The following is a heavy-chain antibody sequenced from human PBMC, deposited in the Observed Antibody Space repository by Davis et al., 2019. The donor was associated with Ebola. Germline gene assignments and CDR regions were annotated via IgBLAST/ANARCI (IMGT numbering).Heavy chain of an antibody. CDR3: ARFKGATFNY. J-gene: IGHJ4*02. CDR1: GFTFSDYG. V-gene: IGHV3-33*01. CDR2: MYYDGVNK. D-gene: IGHD1-26*01. Sequence: GESLKISCAASGFTFSDYGMHWVRQAPGKGLEWVAAMYYDGVNKLYADSVKGRFTISRDNSRNTLYLQMNSLRAEDTAVYYCARFKGATFNYWGQGTLVTVSS.